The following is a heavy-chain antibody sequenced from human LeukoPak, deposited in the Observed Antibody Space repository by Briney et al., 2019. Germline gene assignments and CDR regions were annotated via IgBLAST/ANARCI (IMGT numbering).Heavy chain of an antibody. CDR3: AKDMVRGTFYYMDV. J-gene: IGHJ6*03. V-gene: IGHV3-9*01. D-gene: IGHD3-10*01. CDR1: GFTFDDYA. CDR2: ISWNSGSI. Sequence: GRSLRLSCAASGFTFDDYAMHWVRQAPGKGLEWVSGISWNSGSIGYADSVKGRFTISRDNAKNSLYLQMNSLRAEDTALYYCAKDMVRGTFYYMDVWGKGTTVTISS.